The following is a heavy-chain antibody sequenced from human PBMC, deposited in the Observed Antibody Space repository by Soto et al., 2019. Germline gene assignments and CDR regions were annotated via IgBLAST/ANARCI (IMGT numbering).Heavy chain of an antibody. Sequence: ASVKVSCRASRYTFTGYYMHWVRQAPGQGLEWMGGINTNSGGTNYAQKFQGWVTMTRDTAISTAYMELSRVRSDHRAVYYCARGMRGYCSSNSCYRLDWCEPLGQGTLLNVSS. CDR2: INTNSGGT. J-gene: IGHJ5*02. V-gene: IGHV1-2*04. D-gene: IGHD2-2*01. CDR3: ARGMRGYCSSNSCYRLDWCEP. CDR1: RYTFTGYY.